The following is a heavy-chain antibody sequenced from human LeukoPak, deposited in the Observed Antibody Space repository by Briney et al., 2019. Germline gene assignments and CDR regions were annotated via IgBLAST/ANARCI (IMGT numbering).Heavy chain of an antibody. CDR1: GFTFSSYA. V-gene: IGHV3-23*01. D-gene: IGHD2-8*01. J-gene: IGHJ4*02. CDR2: ISGSGGST. CDR3: AKGRDCTNGVCYIDY. Sequence: GGSLRLSCAASGFTFSSYAMSWVRQAPGKGLEWVSAISGSGGSTYYADSVKGRFTISRDNSKNTLYLQMNSLRAEDTAVYYCAKGRDCTNGVCYIDYWGQGTLVTVSS.